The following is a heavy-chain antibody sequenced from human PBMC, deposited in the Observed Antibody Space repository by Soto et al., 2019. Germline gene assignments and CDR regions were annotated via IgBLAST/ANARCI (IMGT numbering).Heavy chain of an antibody. V-gene: IGHV3-33*01. CDR1: GFTFSNYG. J-gene: IGHJ4*02. Sequence: QVQLVESGGGVVQPGRSLRLSCEASGFTFSNYGMHWVCQAPGKGLEWVAVIWNDGSSRYYADSVKGRFTVSRDNSKNTLFLQMNNVRDEDTAVYYCARPDLVAAIGAALDYWGQGTLVTVSS. CDR2: IWNDGSSR. D-gene: IGHD5-12*01. CDR3: ARPDLVAAIGAALDY.